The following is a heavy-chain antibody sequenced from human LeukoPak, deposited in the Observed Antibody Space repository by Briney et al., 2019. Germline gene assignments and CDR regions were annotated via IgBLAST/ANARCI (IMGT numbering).Heavy chain of an antibody. CDR3: ARTRFGVFDY. Sequence: SETLSLTCAVYGGSISGYYWSWIRQPPGKGLEWIGEINHSGSTNYNPSLKSRVTISVDTSKNQFSLKLSSVTAADTAVYYCARTRFGVFDYWGQGTLVTVSS. J-gene: IGHJ4*02. CDR2: INHSGST. V-gene: IGHV4-34*01. CDR1: GGSISGYY. D-gene: IGHD3-10*01.